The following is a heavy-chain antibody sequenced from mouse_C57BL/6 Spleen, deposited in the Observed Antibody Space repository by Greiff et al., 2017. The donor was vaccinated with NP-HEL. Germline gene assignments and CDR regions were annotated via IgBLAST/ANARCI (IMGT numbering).Heavy chain of an antibody. V-gene: IGHV5-4*01. D-gene: IGHD3-3*01. J-gene: IGHJ4*01. CDR3: ARDPGRGGAMDY. CDR1: GFTFSSYA. Sequence: EVKLVESGGGLVKPGGSLKLSCAASGFTFSSYAMSWVRQTPEKRLEWVATISDGGSYTYYPDNVKGRFTISRDNAKNNLYLQMSHLKSEDTAMYYCARDPGRGGAMDYWGQGTSVTVSS. CDR2: ISDGGSYT.